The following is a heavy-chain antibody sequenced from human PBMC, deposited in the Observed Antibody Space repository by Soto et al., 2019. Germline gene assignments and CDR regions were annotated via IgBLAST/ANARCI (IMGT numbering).Heavy chain of an antibody. CDR1: GGSISSYY. J-gene: IGHJ3*02. CDR3: ARISSSRVGVRAFDI. V-gene: IGHV4-59*08. Sequence: QVQLQESGPGLVKPSETLSLTCTVSGGSISSYYWSWIRQPPGKGLEWIGYIYYSGSTNYNPSLKSRVTISVATSKNQFSQKLSSVSAADTAVYYCARISSSRVGVRAFDIWGQGTMVTVSS. D-gene: IGHD6-13*01. CDR2: IYYSGST.